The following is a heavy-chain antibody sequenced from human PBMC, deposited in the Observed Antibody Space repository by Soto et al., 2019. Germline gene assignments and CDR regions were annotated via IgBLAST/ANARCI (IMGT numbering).Heavy chain of an antibody. Sequence: SETLSLTCTVSGGSISSYYWSWIRQPPGKGLEWIGYIYYSGSTYYNPSLKSRVTISVDTSKNQFSLKLSSVTAADTAVYYCARLVVVTAGPNHYYYGMDVWGQGTTVTVSS. CDR2: IYYSGST. D-gene: IGHD2-21*02. J-gene: IGHJ6*02. V-gene: IGHV4-59*08. CDR1: GGSISSYY. CDR3: ARLVVVTAGPNHYYYGMDV.